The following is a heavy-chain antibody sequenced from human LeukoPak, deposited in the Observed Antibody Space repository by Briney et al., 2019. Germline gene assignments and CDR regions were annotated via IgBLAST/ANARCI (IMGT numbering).Heavy chain of an antibody. CDR2: ISYAGSSK. CDR3: AREVAAAGSYNWFDP. CDR1: GFTFSNSA. D-gene: IGHD6-13*01. J-gene: IGHJ5*02. Sequence: GGSLRLSCAASGFTFSNSAMHWVRQAPGKGLEWVTVISYAGSSKYYADSVMGRFTISRDNSKNTLYLQMNSLRAEDTAVYYCAREVAAAGSYNWFDPWGQGTLVTVSS. V-gene: IGHV3-30*01.